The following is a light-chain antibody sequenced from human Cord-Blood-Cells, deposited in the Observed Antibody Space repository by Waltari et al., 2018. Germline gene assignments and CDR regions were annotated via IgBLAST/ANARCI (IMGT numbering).Light chain of an antibody. CDR3: QQYNSPMYT. Sequence: DIQMTQSPSTLSASVGDRVTITCRASQSISSWLAWYQQKPGKAPKLLIDKASSLESGVPSRFSGSGSGTEFTLTISSLQPDDFATYYCQQYNSPMYTFGQGTKLEIK. CDR1: QSISSW. J-gene: IGKJ2*01. V-gene: IGKV1-5*03. CDR2: KAS.